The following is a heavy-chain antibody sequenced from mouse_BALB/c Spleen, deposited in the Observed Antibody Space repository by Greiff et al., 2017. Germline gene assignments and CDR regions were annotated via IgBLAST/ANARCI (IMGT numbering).Heavy chain of an antibody. V-gene: IGHV3-2*02. CDR3: ARWDYGSSPLYAMDY. Sequence: VQLQQSGPGLVKPSQSLSLTCTVTGYSITSDYAWNWIRQFPGNKLEWMGYISYSGSTSYNPSLKSRISITRDTSKNQFFLQLNSVTTEDTATYYCARWDYGSSPLYAMDYWGQGTSVTVSS. CDR1: GYSITSDYA. CDR2: ISYSGST. D-gene: IGHD1-1*01. J-gene: IGHJ4*01.